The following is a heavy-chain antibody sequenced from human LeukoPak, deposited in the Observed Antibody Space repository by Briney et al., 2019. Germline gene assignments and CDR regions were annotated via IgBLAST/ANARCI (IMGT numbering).Heavy chain of an antibody. CDR3: ARGPEKTYSGSRQIHWYFDL. D-gene: IGHD1-26*01. V-gene: IGHV4-39*07. Sequence: SETLSLTCSVSSGSISSSSYYWGWVRQPPGRGLEWIGSIYYNGNTYYHPSPTSRVTVSIDTSKNQFSLKLSPVTAADTAVYYCARGPEKTYSGSRQIHWYFDLWGRGTLVTVSS. J-gene: IGHJ2*01. CDR1: SGSISSSSYY. CDR2: IYYNGNT.